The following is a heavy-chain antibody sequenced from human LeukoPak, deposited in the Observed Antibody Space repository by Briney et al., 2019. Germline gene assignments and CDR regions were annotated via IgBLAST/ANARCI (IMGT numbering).Heavy chain of an antibody. CDR2: INGAGSST. Sequence: GGSLRLSCAASGFTFSSHWMHWVRQASGKGLVWVSRINGAGSSTSYADSVKGRFTVSRGNAKNTLNLQMNSLRAEDTAVYYCARDLFFSDAGYSSGWRAEYFHHWGQGTLVTVSS. CDR3: ARDLFFSDAGYSSGWRAEYFHH. CDR1: GFTFSSHW. D-gene: IGHD6-19*01. V-gene: IGHV3-74*01. J-gene: IGHJ1*01.